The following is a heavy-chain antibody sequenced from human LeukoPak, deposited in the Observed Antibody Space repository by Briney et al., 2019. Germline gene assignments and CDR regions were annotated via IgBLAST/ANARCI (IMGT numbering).Heavy chain of an antibody. J-gene: IGHJ4*02. D-gene: IGHD3-22*01. V-gene: IGHV1-46*01. CDR3: ARESLRYYYDSSGYLTN. CDR2: INPSGGST. Sequence: ASVKVSCKASGYTFTSYYMHWVRQALGQGLEWMGIINPSGGSTSYAQKFQGRVTMTRDTSTSTVYMELSSLRSEDTAVYYCARESLRYYYDSSGYLTNWGQGTLVTVSS. CDR1: GYTFTSYY.